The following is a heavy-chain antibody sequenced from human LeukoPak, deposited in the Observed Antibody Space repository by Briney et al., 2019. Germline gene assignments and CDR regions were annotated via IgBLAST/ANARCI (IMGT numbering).Heavy chain of an antibody. CDR3: ARDSESTYSSDLEGWFDP. CDR2: IIPILGIA. D-gene: IGHD6-25*01. Sequence: SVEVSCKASGGTFSSYAISWVRQAPGQGLEWMGRIIPILGIANYAQKFQGRVTITADKSTSTAYMELSSLRSEDTAVYYCARDSESTYSSDLEGWFDPWGQGTLVTVSS. CDR1: GGTFSSYA. J-gene: IGHJ5*02. V-gene: IGHV1-69*04.